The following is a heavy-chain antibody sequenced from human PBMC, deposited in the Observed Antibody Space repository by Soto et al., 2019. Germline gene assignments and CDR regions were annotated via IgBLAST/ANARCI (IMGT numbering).Heavy chain of an antibody. Sequence: SETLSLTCTVSGGSISSSSYYWGWIRQPPGKGLEWIGSIYYSGSTYYNPSLKSRVTISVGTSKNQFSLKLSSVTAADTAVYYCAREAYYDSEFDYWGQGTLVTVSS. CDR2: IYYSGST. D-gene: IGHD3-22*01. CDR1: GGSISSSSYY. V-gene: IGHV4-39*02. CDR3: AREAYYDSEFDY. J-gene: IGHJ4*02.